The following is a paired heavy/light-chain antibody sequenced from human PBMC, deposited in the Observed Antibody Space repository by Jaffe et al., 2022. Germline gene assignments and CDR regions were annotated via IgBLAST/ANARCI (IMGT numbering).Light chain of an antibody. Sequence: QSALTQPASVSGSPGQSITISCTGTSSDVGGYNYVSWYQQHPGKAPKLMIYDVSNRPSGVSNRFSGSKSGNTASLTISGLQAEDEADYYCSSYTSSSTSVVFGGGTKLTVL. CDR2: DVS. V-gene: IGLV2-14*03. J-gene: IGLJ2*01. CDR1: SSDVGGYNY. CDR3: SSYTSSSTSVV.
Heavy chain of an antibody. CDR3: ATVGGSYGKPKIFYYYYYMDV. CDR2: VDPEDGET. V-gene: IGHV1-69-2*01. D-gene: IGHD2-15*01. CDR1: GYTFTDYY. Sequence: EVQLVQSGAEVKKPGATVKISCKVSGYTFTDYYMHWVQQAPGKGLEWMGLVDPEDGETIYAEKFQGRVTITADTSTDTAYMELSSLRSEDTAVYYCATVGGSYGKPKIFYYYYYMDVWGKGTTVTVSS. J-gene: IGHJ6*03.